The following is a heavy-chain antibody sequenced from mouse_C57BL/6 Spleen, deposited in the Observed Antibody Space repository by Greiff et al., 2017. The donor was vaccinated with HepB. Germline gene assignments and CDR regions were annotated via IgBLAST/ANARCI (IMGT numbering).Heavy chain of an antibody. D-gene: IGHD1-1*01. V-gene: IGHV1-15*01. Sequence: QVHVKQSGAELVRPGASVTLSCKASGYTFTDYEMHWVKQTPVHGLEWIGAIDPETGGTAYNQKFKGKAILTADKSSSTAYMELRSLTSEDSAVYYCTRSGYGSSLYYFDYWGQGTTLTVSS. CDR1: GYTFTDYE. J-gene: IGHJ2*01. CDR3: TRSGYGSSLYYFDY. CDR2: IDPETGGT.